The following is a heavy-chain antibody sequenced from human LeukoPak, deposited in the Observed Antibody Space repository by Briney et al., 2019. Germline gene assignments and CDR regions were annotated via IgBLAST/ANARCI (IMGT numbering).Heavy chain of an antibody. J-gene: IGHJ4*02. Sequence: GGSLRPSCAASGFSFDDYAVHWGRQAPGKGLEWVSGISWNSGSIGYADSVKGRFTIARDNAKNSLYLQMNSLRAEDMALYYCAKVASSSWYGGPFDYWGQGTLVTVSA. V-gene: IGHV3-9*03. D-gene: IGHD6-13*01. CDR3: AKVASSSWYGGPFDY. CDR1: GFSFDDYA. CDR2: ISWNSGSI.